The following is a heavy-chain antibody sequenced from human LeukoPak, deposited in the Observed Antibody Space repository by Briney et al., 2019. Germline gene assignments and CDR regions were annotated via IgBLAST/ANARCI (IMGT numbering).Heavy chain of an antibody. D-gene: IGHD4-23*01. Sequence: PGRSLRLSCAASGFSFSSYAMHWVRQAPGKGLEWVAVISYDGSNKYYADSVKGRFTISRDNSKNTLYLQMNSLRAEDTAVYYCARGRRTVVTPLGGGYFDYWGQGTLVTVSS. J-gene: IGHJ4*02. V-gene: IGHV3-30-3*01. CDR3: ARGRRTVVTPLGGGYFDY. CDR2: ISYDGSNK. CDR1: GFSFSSYA.